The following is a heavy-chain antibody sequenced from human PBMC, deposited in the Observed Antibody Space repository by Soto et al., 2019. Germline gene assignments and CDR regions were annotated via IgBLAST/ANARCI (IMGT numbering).Heavy chain of an antibody. CDR3: ARIGVSSGHESPDFDS. J-gene: IGHJ4*02. D-gene: IGHD3-16*01. Sequence: QVQLVQSGAEVKKPGASVKVSCKASGYTFNFYGITWVRQAPGQGLEWMGWISGFNGNTNYAADLRGRVTMTTDTSTSTAYMELRGLRSADTAVYYCARIGVSSGHESPDFDSWGQGTLVTVSS. CDR1: GYTFNFYG. V-gene: IGHV1-18*01. CDR2: ISGFNGNT.